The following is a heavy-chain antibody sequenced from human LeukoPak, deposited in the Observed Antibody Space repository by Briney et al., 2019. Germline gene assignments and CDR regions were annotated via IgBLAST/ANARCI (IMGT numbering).Heavy chain of an antibody. V-gene: IGHV1-8*01. CDR1: GYTFTSYD. D-gene: IGHD2-15*01. CDR3: ARGPYCSGGSCYLYPNNWFDP. CDR2: MNPNSGNT. Sequence: GASVKVSCKASGYTFTSYDINWVRQATGQGLEWMGWMNPNSGNTGYAQKFQGRVTMTRNTSISTAYMELSSLRSEDTAVYYCARGPYCSGGSCYLYPNNWFDPWGQGTLVTVSS. J-gene: IGHJ5*02.